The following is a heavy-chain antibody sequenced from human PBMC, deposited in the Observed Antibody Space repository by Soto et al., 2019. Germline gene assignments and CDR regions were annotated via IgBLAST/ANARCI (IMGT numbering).Heavy chain of an antibody. CDR2: ISYDGSNK. CDR3: AKDEAGLGDIANWFDP. J-gene: IGHJ5*02. V-gene: IGHV3-30*18. D-gene: IGHD3-16*01. Sequence: GGSLRLSCAASGFTFSSYGMHWVRQAPGKGLEWVAVISYDGSNKYYADSVKGRFTISRDNSKNTLYLQMNSLRAEDTAVYYCAKDEAGLGDIANWFDPWGQGTLVTVSS. CDR1: GFTFSSYG.